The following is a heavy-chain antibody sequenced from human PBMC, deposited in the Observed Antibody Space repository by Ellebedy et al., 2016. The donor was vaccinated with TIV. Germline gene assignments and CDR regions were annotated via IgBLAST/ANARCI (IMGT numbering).Heavy chain of an antibody. CDR3: ARVGNYYGGNPSYYFDY. V-gene: IGHV1-69*10. CDR2: IIPILGKA. CDR1: GGTFSSYG. D-gene: IGHD4-23*01. Sequence: AASVKVSCKASGGTFSSYGISWVRQAPGQGLEWMGGIIPILGKANYAQKFQGRVTITADESTSTAYMELSSLRSEETAVYYCARVGNYYGGNPSYYFDYWGQGTLVTVSS. J-gene: IGHJ4*02.